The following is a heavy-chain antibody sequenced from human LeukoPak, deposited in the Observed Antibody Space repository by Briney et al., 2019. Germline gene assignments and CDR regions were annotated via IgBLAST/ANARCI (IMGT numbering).Heavy chain of an antibody. V-gene: IGHV4-34*01. CDR3: ARGGYGPRLGN. Sequence: SETLSLTCAVYGASFSDSYWSWIRQSPEEGLEWIGEINNSGSTSYNPSLNSRVIMSVGRSKIQFSVRLTSVSAADTAVYYCARGGYGPRLGNWGQGTLVTVSS. D-gene: IGHD3-16*01. CDR2: INNSGST. J-gene: IGHJ4*02. CDR1: GASFSDSY.